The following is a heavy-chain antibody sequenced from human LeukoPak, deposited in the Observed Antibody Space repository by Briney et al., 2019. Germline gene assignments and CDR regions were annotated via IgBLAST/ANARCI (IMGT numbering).Heavy chain of an antibody. CDR3: AKDGSGSPVDY. CDR2: ISYDGSNK. V-gene: IGHV3-30*18. CDR1: GFTFSSYG. D-gene: IGHD3-10*01. J-gene: IGHJ4*02. Sequence: GGSLRLSCAASGFTFSSYGMHWVRQAPGKGLEWVAVISYDGSNKYYADSVKGRFTIPRDNSKNTPYLQMNSLRAEDTAVYYCAKDGSGSPVDYWGQGTLVTVSS.